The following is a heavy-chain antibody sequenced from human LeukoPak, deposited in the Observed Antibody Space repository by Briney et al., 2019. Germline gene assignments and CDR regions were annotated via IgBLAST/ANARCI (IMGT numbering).Heavy chain of an antibody. CDR2: ISGSGGST. CDR3: AKDCPYYDFWSGYYTDDAFDI. D-gene: IGHD3-3*01. V-gene: IGHV3-23*01. J-gene: IGHJ3*02. Sequence: GGSLRLSCAASGFTFSSYGMSWVRQAPGKGLEWVSAISGSGGSTYYADPVKGRFTISRDNSKNTLYLQMNSLRAEDTAVYYCAKDCPYYDFWSGYYTDDAFDIWGQGTMVTVSS. CDR1: GFTFSSYG.